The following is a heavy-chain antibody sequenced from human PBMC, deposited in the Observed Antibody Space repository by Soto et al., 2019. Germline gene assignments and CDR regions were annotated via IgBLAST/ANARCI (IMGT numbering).Heavy chain of an antibody. CDR3: VRSGHTFGGVM. D-gene: IGHD3-16*01. Sequence: SETLSLTCSVSGASMNNYYGSWVRQPPGRGLEWIGYMYSSGSSNYNSSLKSRVTISVDTSKIQFSLKLSSVTAADTAVYYCVRSGHTFGGVMWGLGTLVTVSS. CDR2: MYSSGSS. V-gene: IGHV4-59*01. CDR1: GASMNNYY. J-gene: IGHJ4*02.